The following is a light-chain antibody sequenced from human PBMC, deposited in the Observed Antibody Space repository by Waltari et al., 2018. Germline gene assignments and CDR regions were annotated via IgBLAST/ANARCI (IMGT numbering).Light chain of an antibody. CDR1: SDISIASYR. CDR2: YRSDSDN. V-gene: IGLV5-45*01. CDR3: LIWHNNAGL. Sequence: QPVLTQPTSLSASPGASASLTCTLRSDISIASYRIFWYQQKPGSPPRYLLNYRSDSDNHQGSGVPSRFSGSKDASANAGILLISGLQSDDEADYYCLIWHNNAGLFGGGTRLTVL. J-gene: IGLJ2*01.